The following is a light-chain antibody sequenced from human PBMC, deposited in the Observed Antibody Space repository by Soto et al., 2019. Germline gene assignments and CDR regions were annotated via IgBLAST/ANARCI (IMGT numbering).Light chain of an antibody. CDR2: ATS. CDR3: QQYGSSPIT. V-gene: IGKV3-20*01. J-gene: IGKJ5*01. CDR1: QSVSSIY. Sequence: EIVMTQSPATLSVSPGERATLSSRASQSVSSIYLAWYQQKPGQAPSLLIYATSSRATGIPDRFSGSGSGTNFSLTISRLEPEDFAVYYCQQYGSSPITFGQGTRLEIK.